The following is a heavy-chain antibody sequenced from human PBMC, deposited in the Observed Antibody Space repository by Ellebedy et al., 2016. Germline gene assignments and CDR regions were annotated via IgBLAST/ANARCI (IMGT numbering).Heavy chain of an antibody. Sequence: SETLSLXCTVSGASISSGDYYWSWIRQPPGKGLEWIGYTYYSGSTKYYPSLKSRVTISVDTSKTHFSLKLSSVTAADTAVYFCARAVGYGDLHAFDIWGQGTMVTVSS. CDR1: GASISSGDYY. V-gene: IGHV4-30-4*01. CDR2: TYYSGST. J-gene: IGHJ3*02. D-gene: IGHD4-17*01. CDR3: ARAVGYGDLHAFDI.